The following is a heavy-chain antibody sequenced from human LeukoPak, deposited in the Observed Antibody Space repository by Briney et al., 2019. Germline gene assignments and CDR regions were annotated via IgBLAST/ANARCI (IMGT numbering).Heavy chain of an antibody. D-gene: IGHD3-3*01. CDR2: INHSGST. Sequence: LSLXXXVYXXXXXXYYWSWIRQPXGXGLEWVGEINHSGSTNYNPSLKSRVTISVDKSKNQFSLKLSSVTAADTAVYYCARGSKSRSFGVVKVYNWFDPWGQGTLVTVSS. V-gene: IGHV4-34*01. CDR1: XXXXXXYY. CDR3: ARGSKSRSFGVVKVYNWFDP. J-gene: IGHJ5*02.